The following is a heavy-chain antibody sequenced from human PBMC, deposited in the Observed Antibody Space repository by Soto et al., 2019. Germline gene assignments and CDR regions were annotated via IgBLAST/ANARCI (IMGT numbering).Heavy chain of an antibody. CDR1: GGSVSSGNFY. V-gene: IGHV4-61*03. J-gene: IGHJ1*01. CDR2: AHDSGVT. D-gene: IGHD3-10*01. CDR3: ARGLTMVQLPAHFRH. Sequence: QVQLQESGPGLVKPSETLSLTCTVSGGSVSSGNFYWSWIRQPPGKGLEWIGYAHDSGVTNYNPSLKSRVTITLDTSRNRCARRLSSVTAADTGVYYCARGLTMVQLPAHFRHLGQGTLVTVSS.